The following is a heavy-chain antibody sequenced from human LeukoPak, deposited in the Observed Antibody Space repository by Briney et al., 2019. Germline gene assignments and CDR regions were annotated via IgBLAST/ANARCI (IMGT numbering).Heavy chain of an antibody. V-gene: IGHV4-59*01. J-gene: IGHJ4*02. CDR3: ARMQYGSGSYYLDY. CDR1: GGSITSFY. D-gene: IGHD3-10*01. Sequence: SETLSLTCTVSGGSITSFYWSWIRQPPGKGLEWIGYIYYRGSTSYNPSLKSRVTISVDTSKNQFSLRLSSVTTADTALYYCARMQYGSGSYYLDYWGQGTLVTVPS. CDR2: IYYRGST.